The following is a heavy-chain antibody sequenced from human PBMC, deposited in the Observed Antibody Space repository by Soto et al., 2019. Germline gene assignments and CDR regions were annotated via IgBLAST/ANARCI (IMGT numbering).Heavy chain of an antibody. J-gene: IGHJ6*02. CDR2: ISSGSNT. CDR3: AKPSATGKSSGMDV. Sequence: EVQLLESGGGLVQPGGSLRLSCVASGFPFSSYAMSWVCQTPGRGLECVSSISSGSNTYYTDSVRGRCTISRDNSKNSLNLKMSTLRADDTALYYCAKPSATGKSSGMDVWGQGTTVSVSS. D-gene: IGHD7-27*01. CDR1: GFPFSSYA. V-gene: IGHV3-23*01.